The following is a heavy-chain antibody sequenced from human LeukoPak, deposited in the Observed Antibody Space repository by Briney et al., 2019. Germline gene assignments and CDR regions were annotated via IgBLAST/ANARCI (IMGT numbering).Heavy chain of an antibody. D-gene: IGHD2-2*01. CDR3: AKDSGYCSSTSCSTYNWFDP. V-gene: IGHV3-43*01. CDR1: GFTFDDYT. CDR2: ISWDGGSP. J-gene: IGHJ5*02. Sequence: GGSLRLSCAASGFTFDDYTMHWVRQAPGKGLEWVSLISWDGGSPYYADSVKGRFTISRDNSKNSLYLQMNSLRTEDTALYYCAKDSGYCSSTSCSTYNWFDPWGQGTLVTVSS.